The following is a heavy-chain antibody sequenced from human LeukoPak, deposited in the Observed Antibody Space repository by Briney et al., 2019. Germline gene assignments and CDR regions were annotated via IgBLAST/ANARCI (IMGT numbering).Heavy chain of an antibody. J-gene: IGHJ4*02. CDR3: TRAYGTYGYFDY. CDR2: IRSNTNSYAT. CDR1: GFTFSGSA. V-gene: IGHV3-73*01. D-gene: IGHD1-26*01. Sequence: PGGSLRLSCAASGFTFSGSAIHWVRQASGKGLEGVGHIRSNTNSYATAYAASVKGRFTISRDDSKNTAYLQMNSLETEDTAVYYCTRAYGTYGYFDYWGQGILVTVSS.